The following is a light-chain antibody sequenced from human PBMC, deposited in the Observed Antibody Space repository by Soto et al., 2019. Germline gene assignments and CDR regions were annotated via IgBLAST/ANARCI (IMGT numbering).Light chain of an antibody. CDR2: GAS. J-gene: IGKJ1*01. CDR3: QQYGSSPPWT. CDR1: QSVSSSY. V-gene: IGKV3-20*01. Sequence: EIVLTQYPGTLSLSPGERATLSCRAIQSVSSSYLAWYQQKPGQAPRLLIYGASSRATGIPDRFSGSGSGTDFTLTISRLEPEDFAVYYCQQYGSSPPWTFGQGTKVDIK.